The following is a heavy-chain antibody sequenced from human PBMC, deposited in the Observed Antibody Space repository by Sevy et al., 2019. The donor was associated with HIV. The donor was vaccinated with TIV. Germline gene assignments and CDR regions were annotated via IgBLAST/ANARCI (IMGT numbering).Heavy chain of an antibody. J-gene: IGHJ3*02. V-gene: IGHV4-31*03. CDR1: GGSISSGGYY. Sequence: SETLSLTCTVSGGSISSGGYYWSWIRQHPGKGLESIGYIYYSGSTYYNPSLKSRVTISVDTSKNQFSLKLSSVTAADTAVYYCAREDYDSSGYLDAFDIWGQGTMVTVSS. CDR3: AREDYDSSGYLDAFDI. CDR2: IYYSGST. D-gene: IGHD3-22*01.